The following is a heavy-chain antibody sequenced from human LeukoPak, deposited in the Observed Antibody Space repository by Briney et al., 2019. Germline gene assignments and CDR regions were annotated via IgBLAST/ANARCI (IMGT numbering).Heavy chain of an antibody. V-gene: IGHV4-59*01. CDR2: IYYSGST. J-gene: IGHJ6*03. Sequence: PSETLSLTCTVSGGSISSYYWSWIRQPPGKGLEWIGYIYYSGSTNYNPSLKSRVTISVDTSKNQFSLKLSSVTAADTAVYYCARASVTYYYYYYMDVWGRGTTVTVSS. D-gene: IGHD4-11*01. CDR3: ARASVTYYYYYYMDV. CDR1: GGSISSYY.